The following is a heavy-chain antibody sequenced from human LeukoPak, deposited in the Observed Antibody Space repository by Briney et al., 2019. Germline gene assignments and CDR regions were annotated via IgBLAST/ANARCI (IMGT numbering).Heavy chain of an antibody. V-gene: IGHV4-61*05. CDR1: GGSISSSSYY. D-gene: IGHD3-16*01. Sequence: SETLSLTCTVSGGSISSSSYYWGWIRQPPGKGLEWIGYIYYSGSTNYNPSLKSRVTISVDTSKNQFSLKLSSVTAADTAVYYCARGPYLFDYWGQGTLVTVSS. J-gene: IGHJ4*02. CDR3: ARGPYLFDY. CDR2: IYYSGST.